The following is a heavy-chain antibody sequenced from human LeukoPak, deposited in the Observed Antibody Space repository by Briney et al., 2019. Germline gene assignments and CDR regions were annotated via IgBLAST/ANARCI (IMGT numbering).Heavy chain of an antibody. CDR3: ARDRGGMYYYDSSGYYNWFDP. J-gene: IGHJ5*02. D-gene: IGHD3-22*01. CDR2: IYHSGST. V-gene: IGHV4-39*07. Sequence: PSETLSLTCTVSGGSISSSSYYWGWIRQPPGKGLEWIGYIYHSGSTYYNPSLKSRVTISVDRSKNQFSLKLSSVTAADTAVYYCARDRGGMYYYDSSGYYNWFDPWGQGTLVTVSS. CDR1: GGSISSSSYY.